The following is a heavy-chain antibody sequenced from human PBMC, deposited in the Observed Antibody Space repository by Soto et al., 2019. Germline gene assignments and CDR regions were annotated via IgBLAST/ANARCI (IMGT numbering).Heavy chain of an antibody. D-gene: IGHD3-10*01. Sequence: HLQLQESGPGLVMPSETLSLTCTVSGGSLRPTSAYWGWIHQHPEKGLEWIGNIYYSGSTYYNPSPKSRVTVTVVTTKNKFSPKLSSVTAADTDMYYCARQSEYYYATGRAADLYGMEVGGHGNTVTV. CDR3: ARQSEYYYATGRAADLYGMEV. J-gene: IGHJ6*02. V-gene: IGHV4-39*01. CDR1: GGSLRPTSAY. CDR2: IYYSGST.